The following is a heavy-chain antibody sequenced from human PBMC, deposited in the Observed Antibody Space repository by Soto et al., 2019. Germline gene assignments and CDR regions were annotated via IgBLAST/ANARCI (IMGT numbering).Heavy chain of an antibody. CDR3: SRTYFPGEALQYLDL. CDR1: GGTFSRYG. J-gene: IGHJ4*01. V-gene: IGHV1-69*01. CDR2: IIPIFGTT. Sequence: QVQLVQSGAEVKKPGSSVKVSCTASGGTFSRYGFTWVRQAPGQGFQWMGGIIPIFGTTHYEQNFQGRLSITADESTSQVYSELRSLESADTALYFRSRTYFPGEALQYLDLWGQGT. D-gene: IGHD3-16*01.